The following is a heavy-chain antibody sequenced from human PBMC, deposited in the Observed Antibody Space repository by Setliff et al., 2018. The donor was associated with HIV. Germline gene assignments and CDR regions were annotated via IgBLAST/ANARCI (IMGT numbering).Heavy chain of an antibody. D-gene: IGHD7-27*01. CDR3: ARVTVDWGFGNAFDI. V-gene: IGHV3-21*01. Sequence: PGGSLRLSCAASGFSFSSYTMNWVRQAPGKGLEWVSSISTSSSYIYYADSVKGRFIASTDNAKNSLFLQMNSLKAEDTAVYYCARVTVDWGFGNAFDIWGQGTMVTVSS. CDR1: GFSFSSYT. J-gene: IGHJ3*02. CDR2: ISTSSSYI.